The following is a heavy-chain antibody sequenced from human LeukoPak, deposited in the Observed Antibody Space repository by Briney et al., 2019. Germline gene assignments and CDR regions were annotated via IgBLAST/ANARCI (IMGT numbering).Heavy chain of an antibody. J-gene: IGHJ4*02. Sequence: GGSLRLSCAASGFTFSGYNMNWVRQAPGKGLEWVSSITSSSSTICYADSVKGRFTISRDNAKNSLFLQMNSLRAEDTAVYYCARASSGYYFDYWGQGTLVTVSS. D-gene: IGHD3-22*01. CDR2: ITSSSSTI. V-gene: IGHV3-21*04. CDR3: ARASSGYYFDY. CDR1: GFTFSGYN.